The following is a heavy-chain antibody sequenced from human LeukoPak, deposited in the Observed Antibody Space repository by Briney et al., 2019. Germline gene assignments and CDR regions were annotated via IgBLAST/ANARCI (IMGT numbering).Heavy chain of an antibody. CDR1: GFTFSSYW. Sequence: GGSLRLSCAASGFTFSSYWMHWVRQAPGKGLVWVSRINSDGSSTSYADSVKGRLTISRDNAKNTLCLQMNSLRAEDTAVYYCARVPVSRAIDYWGQGTLVTVSS. CDR3: ARVPVSRAIDY. V-gene: IGHV3-74*01. CDR2: INSDGSST. J-gene: IGHJ4*02. D-gene: IGHD3-3*02.